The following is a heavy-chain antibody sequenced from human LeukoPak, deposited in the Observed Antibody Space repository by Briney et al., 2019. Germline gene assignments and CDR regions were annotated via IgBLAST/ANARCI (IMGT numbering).Heavy chain of an antibody. D-gene: IGHD1-26*01. Sequence: PGGSLRLSCAASGSTFSIYTMNWVRQAPGKGLEWVSSTDSSTNYIYYANSVKGRFTISRDNAKNSLYLQMNSLRAEDTAVYYCAADPTSSWETAFDIWGQGTMVTVSS. CDR3: AADPTSSWETAFDI. CDR1: GSTFSIYT. J-gene: IGHJ3*02. V-gene: IGHV3-21*01. CDR2: TDSSTNYI.